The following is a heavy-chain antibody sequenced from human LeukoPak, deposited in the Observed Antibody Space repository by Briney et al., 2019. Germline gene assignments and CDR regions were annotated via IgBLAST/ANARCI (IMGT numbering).Heavy chain of an antibody. CDR2: IDWDDDK. Sequence: SGPALVKPTQTLTLTCTFSGFSLSTSGMCVSWIRQPPGKALEWLARIDWDDDKYYSTSLKTRLTISKDTSKNQVVLTMTNMDPVDTATYYCAREGQYDSSGYQYYFDYWGQGTLVTVSS. D-gene: IGHD3-22*01. CDR3: AREGQYDSSGYQYYFDY. CDR1: GFSLSTSGMC. V-gene: IGHV2-70*11. J-gene: IGHJ4*02.